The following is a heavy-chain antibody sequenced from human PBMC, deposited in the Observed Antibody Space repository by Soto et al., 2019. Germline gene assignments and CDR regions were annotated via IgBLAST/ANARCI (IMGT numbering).Heavy chain of an antibody. CDR2: IYNDGTYS. Sequence: PGGSLRLSXAASGFILKMYWMHWVRQSPGKGLVWISRIYNDGTYSDYADSVRGRFTISRDNVNDTLYLQMNNLRAEDSGLYYCTRGPRPISTGTGAYWGQGTQVTVSS. D-gene: IGHD3-10*01. J-gene: IGHJ4*02. CDR3: TRGPRPISTGTGAY. CDR1: GFILKMYW. V-gene: IGHV3-74*01.